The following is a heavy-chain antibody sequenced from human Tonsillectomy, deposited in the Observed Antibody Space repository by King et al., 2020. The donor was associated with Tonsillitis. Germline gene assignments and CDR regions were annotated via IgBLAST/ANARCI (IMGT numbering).Heavy chain of an antibody. V-gene: IGHV3-11*01. Sequence: VQLVESGGGLVKPGGSLRLSCAASGFIFSDYYISWIRQAPGKGREWVSYISGSGSTTYYADSVKGRFTISRDNARNLVFLQMNSLRVEDTAKYYCAKAVHLQSWGQGTLVTVSS. D-gene: IGHD3-10*02. CDR2: ISGSGSTT. CDR1: GFIFSDYY. J-gene: IGHJ5*02. CDR3: AKAVHLQS.